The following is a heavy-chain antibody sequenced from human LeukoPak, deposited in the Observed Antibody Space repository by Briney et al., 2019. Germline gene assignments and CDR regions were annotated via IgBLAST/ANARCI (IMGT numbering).Heavy chain of an antibody. J-gene: IGHJ4*02. D-gene: IGHD3-9*01. CDR3: AREGLRYFDWLLSY. CDR1: GFTFSSYS. Sequence: PGGSLRLSCAASGFTFSSYSMNWVRQAPGKGLEWVSSISSSSSYIYYADSVKGRFTISRDNAKNSLYLQMNSLRAEDTAVYYCAREGLRYFDWLLSYWGQGTLVTVSS. CDR2: ISSSSSYI. V-gene: IGHV3-21*01.